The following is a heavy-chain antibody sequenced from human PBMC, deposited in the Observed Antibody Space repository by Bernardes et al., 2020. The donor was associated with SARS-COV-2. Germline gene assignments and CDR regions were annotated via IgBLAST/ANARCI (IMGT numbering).Heavy chain of an antibody. Sequence: ETLSLTCTVSGGSISPYYWTWIRQPPGKGLEWIGYIYYGGTTKYNPSLESRVTILVDRSENQFSLKLTSVTAADTAVYYCARLGGYYQAIDSWGQGTLVTVSS. CDR3: ARLGGYYQAIDS. D-gene: IGHD1-26*01. CDR2: IYYGGTT. J-gene: IGHJ4*02. CDR1: GGSISPYY. V-gene: IGHV4-59*01.